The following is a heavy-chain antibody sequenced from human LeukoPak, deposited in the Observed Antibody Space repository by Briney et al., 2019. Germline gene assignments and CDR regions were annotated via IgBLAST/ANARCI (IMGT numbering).Heavy chain of an antibody. CDR1: GFTSGDFG. V-gene: IGHV3-49*03. D-gene: IGHD2-8*02. CDR3: SRSRRVLCTGACYSFDY. CDR2: IRGKVYGGAT. J-gene: IGHJ4*02. Sequence: GGSLRLSCSSSGFTSGDFGMSWFRQAPGKGPEWVGFIRGKVYGGATEYAASVKGRFIISRDDSKSIAYLQMNSLETEDTAVYYCSRSRRVLCTGACYSFDYWGQGTLVTVSS.